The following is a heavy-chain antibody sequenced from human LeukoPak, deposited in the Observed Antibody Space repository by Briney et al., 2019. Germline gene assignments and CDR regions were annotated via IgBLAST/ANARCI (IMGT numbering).Heavy chain of an antibody. CDR2: IYYSGST. CDR3: ASGESLTYYYDSSALGFDY. Sequence: SETLSLTCTVSGGSISSSSYYWGWLRQPPGQGLEWIGSIYYSGSTYYNPSLKSRVTISVDTSKNQFSLKLSSVTAADTAVYYCASGESLTYYYDSSALGFDYWGQGTLVTVSS. D-gene: IGHD3-22*01. V-gene: IGHV4-39*01. J-gene: IGHJ4*02. CDR1: GGSISSSSYY.